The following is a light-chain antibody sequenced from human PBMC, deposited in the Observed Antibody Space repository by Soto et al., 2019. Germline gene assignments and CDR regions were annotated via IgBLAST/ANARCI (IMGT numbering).Light chain of an antibody. CDR1: QILLHITGETF. V-gene: IGKV2D-29*02. Sequence: DVVMPQTPLSLSVAPGQPSSISCKSSQILLHITGETFLFWYLQKTGQSPQILIYEVSTRVSGVPDRFSGSGSGTDLKLEISRVETDDVGIYYCMQSTQLPPTCGQGTRLEIK. CDR2: EVS. CDR3: MQSTQLPPT. J-gene: IGKJ5*01.